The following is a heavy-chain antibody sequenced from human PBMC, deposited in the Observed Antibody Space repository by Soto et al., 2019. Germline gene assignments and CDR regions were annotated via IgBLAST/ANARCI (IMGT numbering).Heavy chain of an antibody. D-gene: IGHD3-3*01. J-gene: IGHJ5*02. CDR1: GGSVNGYY. CDR2: INHTEDT. Sequence: SETLSLTCAVYGGSVNGYYWNWIRQPPGKGLEWIGEINHTEDTHYNPSIKSRVTMSVDTSKNQFSLWFSSVTAADTAIYYCATRITVFGLLIPPFDPWGQGTQVTVS. V-gene: IGHV4-34*01. CDR3: ATRITVFGLLIPPFDP.